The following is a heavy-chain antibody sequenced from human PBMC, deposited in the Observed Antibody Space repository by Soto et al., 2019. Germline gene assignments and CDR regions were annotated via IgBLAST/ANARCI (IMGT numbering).Heavy chain of an antibody. J-gene: IGHJ4*02. CDR3: AKDGGDYYNSYYFDS. V-gene: IGHV3-23*01. CDR1: GFTFSSYA. D-gene: IGHD3-10*01. Sequence: GGSLRLSCAASGFTFSSYAMNWVRQAPGKGLEWVSAVSGSGGRTYYADSVKGRFTIFRDNSKNTLYLQMSSLRAEDTAVYYCAKDGGDYYNSYYFDSWGQGTLVTVSS. CDR2: VSGSGGRT.